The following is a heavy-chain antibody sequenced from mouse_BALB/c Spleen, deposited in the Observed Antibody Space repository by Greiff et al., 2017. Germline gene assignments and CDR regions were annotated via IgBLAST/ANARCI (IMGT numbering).Heavy chain of an antibody. CDR2: IWSGGST. D-gene: IGHD1-1*01. V-gene: IGHV2-2*02. CDR3: AGCLVHYGGFAY. J-gene: IGHJ3*01. Sequence: QVQLKQSGPGLVQPSQSLSITCTVSGFSLTSHGVHWVRQSPGKGLEWLGVIWSGGSTDYNAAFISRLSISKDNSKSQVFFKMNSLQANDTAIYYCAGCLVHYGGFAYWGQGTLVTVSA. CDR1: GFSLTSHG.